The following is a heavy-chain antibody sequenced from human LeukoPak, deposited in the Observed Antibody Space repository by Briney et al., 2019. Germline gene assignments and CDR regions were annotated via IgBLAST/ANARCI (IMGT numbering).Heavy chain of an antibody. V-gene: IGHV4-4*07. CDR3: ARDADGAAQFDP. CDR1: GSSISSYH. Sequence: PSETLSLTCTVSGSSISSYHRTWIRQPAGKGLEWIGRLSASGTTNFNPSLKSRVTISGDKTKKQVSLRLSSVTAADTAVYYCARDADGAAQFDPWGQGTLVTVSS. CDR2: LSASGTT. J-gene: IGHJ5*02. D-gene: IGHD6-13*01.